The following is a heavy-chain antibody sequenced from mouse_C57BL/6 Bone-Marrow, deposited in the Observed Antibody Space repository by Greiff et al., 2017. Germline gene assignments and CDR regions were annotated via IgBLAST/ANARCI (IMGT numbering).Heavy chain of an antibody. D-gene: IGHD2-5*01. CDR3: ARRAYYSNYVWFAY. CDR2: INPNNGGT. J-gene: IGHJ3*01. Sequence: VQLQQSGPELVKPGASVKMSCKASGYTFTDYNMHWVKQSHGKSLEWIGYINPNNGGTSYNQKFKGKATLTVNKSSSTAYMELRSLTSEDSAVYYCARRAYYSNYVWFAYWGQGTLVTGSA. CDR1: GYTFTDYN. V-gene: IGHV1-22*01.